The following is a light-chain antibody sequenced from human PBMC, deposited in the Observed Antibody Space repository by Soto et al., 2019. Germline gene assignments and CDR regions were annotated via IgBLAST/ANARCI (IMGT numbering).Light chain of an antibody. CDR3: MQATHWPWT. CDR2: KVS. CDR1: QSLAYSDGFTY. Sequence: DVVMTPPPLSLPVTLGQPGSISWRSSQSLAYSDGFTYLNWFQQRPGQYPRRLIYKVSNRDSGVPDRFSGRGSGTDFTLTISRVEADDVGVYYCMQATHWPWTFGQGTKVDIK. V-gene: IGKV2-30*01. J-gene: IGKJ1*01.